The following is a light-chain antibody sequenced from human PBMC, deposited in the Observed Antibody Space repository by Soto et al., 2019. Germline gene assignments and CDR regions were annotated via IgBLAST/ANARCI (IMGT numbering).Light chain of an antibody. Sequence: SYELTQPPSLSVSPGQTASITCSGDKLGDKYACWYQQKPGQSPVLVIYQDSKRPSGIPERFSGSNSGNTATLTISGTQAMDEADYYCQAWDSRTVALGGGTKVTVL. J-gene: IGLJ2*01. CDR2: QDS. CDR1: KLGDKY. CDR3: QAWDSRTVA. V-gene: IGLV3-1*01.